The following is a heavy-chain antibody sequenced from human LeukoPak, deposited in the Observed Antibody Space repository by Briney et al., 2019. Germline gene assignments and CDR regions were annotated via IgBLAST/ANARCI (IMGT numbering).Heavy chain of an antibody. CDR2: IYYSGST. CDR3: ARHRGLGDYVWGSYRPDAFDI. D-gene: IGHD3-16*02. Sequence: PSETLSLTCSVSGGSISSYYWSWIRQPPGKGLEWIGYIYYSGSTNYNPSLKSRVTISVDTSKNQFSLKLSSVTAADTAVYYCARHRGLGDYVWGSYRPDAFDIWGQGTMVTVSS. CDR1: GGSISSYY. J-gene: IGHJ3*02. V-gene: IGHV4-59*08.